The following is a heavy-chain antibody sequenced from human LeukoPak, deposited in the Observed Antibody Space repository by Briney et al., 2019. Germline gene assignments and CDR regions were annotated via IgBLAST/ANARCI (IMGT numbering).Heavy chain of an antibody. CDR3: AKPHDSPY. V-gene: IGHV3-30*18. J-gene: IGHJ4*02. D-gene: IGHD3-22*01. CDR2: ISYDGSNK. CDR1: GFTFSSYG. Sequence: GGSLRLSCAASGFTFSSYGMHWVRQAPGKGLEWVAVISYDGSNKYYADSVKGRFTISRDNSKNTLYLQMNSLRAEDTAVYYCAKPHDSPYWGQGTLVTASS.